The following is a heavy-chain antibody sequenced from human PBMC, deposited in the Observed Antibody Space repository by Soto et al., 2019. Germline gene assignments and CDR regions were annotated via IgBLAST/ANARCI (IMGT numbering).Heavy chain of an antibody. CDR1: GGSMSEYF. CDR2: IYYLGST. V-gene: IGHV4-59*01. D-gene: IGHD3-10*01. CDR3: ARDGYDGSGSPYPAY. Sequence: SETLSLTCSVSGGSMSEYFWSWIRQSPGKGLEWIGYIYYLGSTDYNPSLKSRVAISVDTSKRQFSLRLTSVTAADTAVYYCARDGYDGSGSPYPAYWGPGTQVTVSS. J-gene: IGHJ4*02.